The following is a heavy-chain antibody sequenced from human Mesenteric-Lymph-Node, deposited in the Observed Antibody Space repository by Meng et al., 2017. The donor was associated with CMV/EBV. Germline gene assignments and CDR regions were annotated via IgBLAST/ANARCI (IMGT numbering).Heavy chain of an antibody. CDR1: GFSFGSYW. J-gene: IGHJ4*02. Sequence: SLKISCAASGFSFGSYWLSWVRQAPGKGLEWVAGITWNSGNIEYADSVKGRFTISRDNAKNSLYLQMNSLRAEDTAVYYCAKRSDVSGFTIKGYFDYWGQGTLVTVSS. D-gene: IGHD3-22*01. V-gene: IGHV3-9*01. CDR2: ITWNSGNI. CDR3: AKRSDVSGFTIKGYFDY.